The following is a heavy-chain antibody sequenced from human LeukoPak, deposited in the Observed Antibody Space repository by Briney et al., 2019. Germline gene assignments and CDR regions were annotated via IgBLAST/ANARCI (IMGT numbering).Heavy chain of an antibody. Sequence: GGTLRLSCAASGFTFSSYGLSWVRQAPGKGLEWVSDISGSGGSTNYADSVKGRFTISRDNSKNTLYLQMNSLRAEDTAVYYCAKETSRIGGSMASFDYWGQGTLVTVSS. J-gene: IGHJ4*02. CDR3: AKETSRIGGSMASFDY. D-gene: IGHD1-26*01. CDR1: GFTFSSYG. CDR2: ISGSGGST. V-gene: IGHV3-23*01.